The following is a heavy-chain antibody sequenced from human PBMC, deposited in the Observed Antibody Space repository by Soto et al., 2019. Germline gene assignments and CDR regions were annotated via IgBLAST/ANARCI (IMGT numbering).Heavy chain of an antibody. CDR3: ANGVLEWLSDPWYYFDY. Sequence: PGGSLRLSCAASGFTFSSYAMSWVRQAPGKGLEWVSAISGSGGSTYYADSVKGRFTISRDNSKNTLYLQMNSLRAEDTAVYYCANGVLEWLSDPWYYFDYWGQGTLVTVSS. CDR1: GFTFSSYA. D-gene: IGHD3-3*01. J-gene: IGHJ4*02. CDR2: ISGSGGST. V-gene: IGHV3-23*01.